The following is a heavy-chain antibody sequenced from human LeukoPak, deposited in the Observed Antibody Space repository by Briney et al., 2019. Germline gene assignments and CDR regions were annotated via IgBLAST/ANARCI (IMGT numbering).Heavy chain of an antibody. D-gene: IGHD2-15*01. CDR1: GYTFTSYD. CDR2: MNPNNGNT. V-gene: IGHV1-8*01. Sequence: ASVKVSCKASGYTFTSYDINWVRQAPGQGLEWMGWMNPNNGNTGYAQKFQGRVTMTRNTSTGTAYMELSSLRSEDTAVYYCARDWGYCSGGSCYGAPDAFDIWGQGTMVTVSS. J-gene: IGHJ3*02. CDR3: ARDWGYCSGGSCYGAPDAFDI.